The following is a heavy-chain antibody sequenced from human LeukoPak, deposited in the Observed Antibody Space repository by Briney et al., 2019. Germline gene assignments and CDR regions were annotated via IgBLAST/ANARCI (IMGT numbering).Heavy chain of an antibody. CDR2: ISYDGSNK. Sequence: PGGSLRLSCAASGFTFGSYGMHWVRQAPGKGLEWVAVISYDGSNKYYADSVKGRFTISRDNSKNTLYLQMNSLRAEDTAVYYCAKDRIAAAGGWFDPWGQGTLVTVSS. CDR1: GFTFGSYG. CDR3: AKDRIAAAGGWFDP. D-gene: IGHD6-13*01. V-gene: IGHV3-30*18. J-gene: IGHJ5*02.